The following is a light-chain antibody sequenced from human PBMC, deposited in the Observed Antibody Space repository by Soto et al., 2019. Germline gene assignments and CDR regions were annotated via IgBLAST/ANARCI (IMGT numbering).Light chain of an antibody. CDR1: ESVSSN. V-gene: IGKV3-20*01. CDR3: QQYGSSPIT. J-gene: IGKJ5*01. Sequence: EIVLTQSPATLSVSPGDRATLSCRASESVSSNVAWYQQKPGQTPRLLIYGASTRATGVPPRFSGSRSGTDFTLTISRLEPEDFAVYYCQQYGSSPITFGQGTRLEIK. CDR2: GAS.